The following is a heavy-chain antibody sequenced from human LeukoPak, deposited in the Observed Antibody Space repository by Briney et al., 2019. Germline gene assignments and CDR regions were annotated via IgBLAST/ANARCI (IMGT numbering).Heavy chain of an antibody. V-gene: IGHV5-51*01. CDR3: ARSGEASGWNVGWFDP. Sequence: GESLKISCQGSGYLFTDYWIGWVRQMPGKGLEWMAIICCDGSKTIYSPSFQTQVTISVDKSTNTAYLQWSRLQASDTAIYYCARSGEASGWNVGWFDPWGQGTLVTVSS. J-gene: IGHJ5*02. CDR1: GYLFTDYW. CDR2: ICCDGSKT. D-gene: IGHD6-19*01.